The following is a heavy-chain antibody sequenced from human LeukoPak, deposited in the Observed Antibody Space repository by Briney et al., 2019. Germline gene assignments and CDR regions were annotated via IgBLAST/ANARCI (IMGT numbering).Heavy chain of an antibody. J-gene: IGHJ4*02. CDR1: GFTVSTNY. V-gene: IGHV3-66*01. CDR3: ARGQDPVDF. Sequence: SGGSLRLSCAVSGFTVSTNYMTWVRQAPGKGLEWVSLFYTGGSAYYTDSVKGRFTISRDNSKNTLYLQMDSLRAEDTAVYYCARGQDPVDFWGQGTLVAVSS. CDR2: FYTGGSA.